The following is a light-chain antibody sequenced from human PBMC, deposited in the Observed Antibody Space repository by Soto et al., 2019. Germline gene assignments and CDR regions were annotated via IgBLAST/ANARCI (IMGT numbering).Light chain of an antibody. CDR1: QSVSSRY. V-gene: IGKV3-20*01. J-gene: IGKJ1*01. CDR2: GAS. Sequence: EIVLTQSPGTLSLSPGERATLSCRASQSVSSRYSAWYQQKPGQAPRLLIYGASSRATGIPDRFSGSGSGTDFTLTISRLEPEDFAVYYCQQYANSPPTFGQGTKV. CDR3: QQYANSPPT.